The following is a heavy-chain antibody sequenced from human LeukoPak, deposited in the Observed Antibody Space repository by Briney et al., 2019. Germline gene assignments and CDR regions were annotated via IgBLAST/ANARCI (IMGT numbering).Heavy chain of an antibody. CDR1: GYTFTSYA. J-gene: IGHJ4*02. CDR2: INTNTGNP. D-gene: IGHD2-2*01. Sequence: ASVKVSCKASGYTFTSYAMNWVRQAPGQGLEWMGWINTNTGNPTYAQGFTGRFVFSLDTSVSTAYLQISSLKAEDTAVYYCARSFYIGCSSTSCYEYYFDYWGQGTLVTVSS. V-gene: IGHV7-4-1*02. CDR3: ARSFYIGCSSTSCYEYYFDY.